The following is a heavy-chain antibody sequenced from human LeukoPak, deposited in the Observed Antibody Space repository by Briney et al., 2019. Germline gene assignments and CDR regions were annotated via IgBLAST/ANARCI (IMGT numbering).Heavy chain of an antibody. CDR3: ARFKAFEGSSYRFDI. CDR1: GGSISSGGYS. V-gene: IGHV4-30-2*01. CDR2: IYHSGST. D-gene: IGHD5-18*01. Sequence: PSETRSLTSAVSGGSISSGGYSWSWIRQPPGKGLEWIGYIYHSGSTYYNPSLKSRVTISVDRSKNQFSLKLSSVTAADTAVYYCARFKAFEGSSYRFDIWGQGTMVTVSS. J-gene: IGHJ3*02.